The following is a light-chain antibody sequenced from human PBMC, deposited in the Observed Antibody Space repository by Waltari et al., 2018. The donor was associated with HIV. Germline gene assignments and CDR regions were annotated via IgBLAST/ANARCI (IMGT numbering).Light chain of an antibody. Sequence: QPVLTQPPSVSGAPGLGVTVSCPGSGSNIGAGYDVHWYQQLPGTAPKLLIYGNLTRPPGVPDRFSSSKSGTSASLAITGLQPEDEADYYCQSYDSSLSAWVFGGGTKLTVL. CDR2: GNL. J-gene: IGLJ3*02. V-gene: IGLV1-40*01. CDR3: QSYDSSLSAWV. CDR1: GSNIGAGYD.